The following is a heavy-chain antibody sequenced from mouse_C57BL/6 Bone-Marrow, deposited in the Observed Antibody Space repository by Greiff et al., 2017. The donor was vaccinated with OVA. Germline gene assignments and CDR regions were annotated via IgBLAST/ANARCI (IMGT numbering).Heavy chain of an antibody. Sequence: VQLQQPGTELVKPGASVKLSCKASGYTFTSYWMHWVKQRPGQGLEWIGNINPSNGGTNYNEKFKSKATLTVDKSSSTAYMQLSSLTSEDSAVYYCARSPAYGSTDWYFDVWGTGTTVTVSS. D-gene: IGHD1-1*01. V-gene: IGHV1-53*01. CDR2: INPSNGGT. J-gene: IGHJ1*03. CDR1: GYTFTSYW. CDR3: ARSPAYGSTDWYFDV.